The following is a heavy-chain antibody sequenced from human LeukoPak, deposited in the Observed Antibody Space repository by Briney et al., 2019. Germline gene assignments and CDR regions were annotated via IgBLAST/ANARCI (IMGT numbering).Heavy chain of an antibody. Sequence: PSETLSLTCTVSGGSTSGYSWSWIRQPPGKGLDYIGYIYYSGSTNYNPSLESRVTISVDTSKNQFSLKLSSVTAADTAVYFCARHYYDRSGYYYFDYWGQGTLVTVSS. V-gene: IGHV4-59*08. D-gene: IGHD3-22*01. CDR2: IYYSGST. J-gene: IGHJ4*02. CDR1: GGSTSGYS. CDR3: ARHYYDRSGYYYFDY.